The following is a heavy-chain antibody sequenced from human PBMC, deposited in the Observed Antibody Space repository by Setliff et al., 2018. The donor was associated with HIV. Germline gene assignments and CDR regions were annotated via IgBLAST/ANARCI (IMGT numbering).Heavy chain of an antibody. J-gene: IGHJ3*02. CDR2: INEDGSQK. V-gene: IGHV3-7*05. CDR3: AKDQNIVVVTAIFHAFDI. CDR1: GFTSSTYW. Sequence: PGGSLRLSCAASGFTSSTYWMSWVRQAPGKGLEWVANINEDGSQKYYVDSVKGRFTISRDSSKNTLYLQMNSLRAEDTAVYYCAKDQNIVVVTAIFHAFDIWGQGTMVTVSS. D-gene: IGHD2-21*02.